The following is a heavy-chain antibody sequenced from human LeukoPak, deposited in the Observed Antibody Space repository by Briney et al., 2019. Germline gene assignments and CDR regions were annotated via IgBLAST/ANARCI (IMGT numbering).Heavy chain of an antibody. Sequence: YYXGSTNYNPSLKSRVTISVDTSKNQFSLKLSSVTAADTAVYYCARVRYYYDSSGYYLHDAFDIWGQGTMVTVSS. CDR3: ARVRYYYDSSGYYLHDAFDI. J-gene: IGHJ3*02. D-gene: IGHD3-22*01. V-gene: IGHV4-59*01. CDR2: YYXGST.